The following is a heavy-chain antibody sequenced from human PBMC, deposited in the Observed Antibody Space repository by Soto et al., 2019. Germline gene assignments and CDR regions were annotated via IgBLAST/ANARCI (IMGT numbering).Heavy chain of an antibody. CDR2: IYPGDSDT. Sequence: PGKSLKISCKGSGYSFTSYWIGWVRQMPGKGLEWMGIIYPGDSDTRYSPSFQGQVTISADKSISTAYLQWSSLKASDTAMYYCARLRRGIAVAGNYFDYWGQGTLVTVSS. V-gene: IGHV5-51*03. CDR3: ARLRRGIAVAGNYFDY. D-gene: IGHD6-19*01. CDR1: GYSFTSYW. J-gene: IGHJ4*02.